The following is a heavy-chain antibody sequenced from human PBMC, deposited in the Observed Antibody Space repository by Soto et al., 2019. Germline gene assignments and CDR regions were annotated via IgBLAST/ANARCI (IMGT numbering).Heavy chain of an antibody. CDR3: AQTLGLAVSGPGRFDL. J-gene: IGHJ2*01. CDR1: GGTFSRYA. CDR2: ITPLFGTP. D-gene: IGHD6-19*01. V-gene: IGHV1-69*12. Sequence: QVQLVQSGAEVKKPASSVKVSCKASGGTFSRYAISWVRQAPGQGLEWLGGITPLFGTPNYAQSFQGRLTIPANESPSTVYMELRGPRSEDTAVYYCAQTLGLAVSGPGRFDLWGRGTLVTVTS.